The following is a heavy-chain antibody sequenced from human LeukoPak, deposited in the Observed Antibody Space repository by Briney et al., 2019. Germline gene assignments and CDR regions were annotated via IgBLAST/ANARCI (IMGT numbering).Heavy chain of an antibody. J-gene: IGHJ4*02. CDR3: AKAVGQWLVEFDY. V-gene: IGHV3-23*01. Sequence: GGSLRLSCAASGFTFSSYAMSWFRQAPGKGLNWVSAISGSGGSTYYADSVKGRFTISRDNSKNTLYLQMNSLRAEDTAVYYCAKAVGQWLVEFDYWGQGTLVTVSS. D-gene: IGHD6-19*01. CDR2: ISGSGGST. CDR1: GFTFSSYA.